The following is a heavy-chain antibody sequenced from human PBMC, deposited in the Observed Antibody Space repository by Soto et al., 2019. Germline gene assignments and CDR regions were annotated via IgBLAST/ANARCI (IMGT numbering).Heavy chain of an antibody. Sequence: EVQVLESGGGLVQPGESLRLSCAASGFTFSDFAMSWVRQAPGKGLEWVSSISGSGGTIYYADSVKGRFTISRDNSKNTLYLQMETLRADDTALYYCVKLMGSGWYLHYWGQGTLVTVSS. CDR1: GFTFSDFA. J-gene: IGHJ4*02. D-gene: IGHD6-19*01. V-gene: IGHV3-23*01. CDR3: VKLMGSGWYLHY. CDR2: ISGSGGTI.